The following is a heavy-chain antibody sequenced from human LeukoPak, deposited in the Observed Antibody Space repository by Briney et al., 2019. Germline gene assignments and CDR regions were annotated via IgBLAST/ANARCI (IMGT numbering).Heavy chain of an antibody. CDR1: GFTFSSYS. D-gene: IGHD6-19*01. J-gene: IGHJ4*02. CDR2: ISSSSSYI. Sequence: GGSLRLSCAASGFTFSSYSMNWVRQAPGKALEWVSSISSSSSYIYYADSVKGRFTISRDNAKNSLYLQMNSLRAEDTAVYYCARDHGSSSGWYDFDYWGQGTLVTVSS. CDR3: ARDHGSSSGWYDFDY. V-gene: IGHV3-21*01.